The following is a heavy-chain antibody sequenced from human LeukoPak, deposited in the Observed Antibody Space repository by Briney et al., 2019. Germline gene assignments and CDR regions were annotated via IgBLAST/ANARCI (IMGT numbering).Heavy chain of an antibody. J-gene: IGHJ4*02. CDR1: GYSFTSYW. CDR3: ARHESHYDSSGYYPASGY. Sequence: GESLKISCKGSGYSFTSYWISWVRQMPGKGLEWMGRIDPSDSYTNYSPSFQGHVTISADKSISTAYLQWSSLKASDTAMYYCARHESHYDSSGYYPASGYWGQGTLVTVSS. D-gene: IGHD3-22*01. V-gene: IGHV5-10-1*01. CDR2: IDPSDSYT.